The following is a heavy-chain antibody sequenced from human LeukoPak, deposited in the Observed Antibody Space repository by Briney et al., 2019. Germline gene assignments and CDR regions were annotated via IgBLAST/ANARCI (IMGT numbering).Heavy chain of an antibody. D-gene: IGHD2-2*01. CDR2: ISKSGDNT. J-gene: IGHJ4*02. CDR3: VKDRCDGTTCPEV. V-gene: IGHV3-23*01. Sequence: GGSLRLSCAASGFTVSSNYMSWVRQAPGEGLEWVSGISKSGDNTYYTDSVKGRFTISRDNSRNTLHLQMSSLRAEDTALYYCVKDRCDGTTCPEVWGQGTLVTVSS. CDR1: GFTVSSNY.